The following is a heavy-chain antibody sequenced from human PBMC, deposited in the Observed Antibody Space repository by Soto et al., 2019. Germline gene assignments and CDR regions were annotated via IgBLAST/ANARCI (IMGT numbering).Heavy chain of an antibody. Sequence: GGSMKISSAASRLTVCSNYMGWVRKAPGKGLEWVSVIYSGGSTYYADSVKGRFTISRDNSKNTLYLQMNSLRAEDTAVYYCARGEIYYYYGMDVLVQGTTVTVSS. CDR2: IYSGGST. J-gene: IGHJ6*02. V-gene: IGHV3-53*01. CDR1: RLTVCSNY. CDR3: ARGEIYYYYGMDV.